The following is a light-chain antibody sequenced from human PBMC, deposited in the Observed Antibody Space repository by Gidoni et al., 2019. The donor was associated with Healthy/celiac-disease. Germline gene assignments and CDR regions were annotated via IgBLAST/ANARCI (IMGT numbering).Light chain of an antibody. CDR2: GNS. CDR3: QSYDSSLSGSV. CDR1: ISNIGAGYD. Sequence: SVLTQPHSVSGAPGQRVTISCTGSISNIGAGYDVHWYKQLPGTAPKLLIYGNSNRPSGVPDRFSGSKSGTSASLAITGLQAEDEADYYCQSYDSSLSGSVFGGGTKLTVL. V-gene: IGLV1-40*01. J-gene: IGLJ2*01.